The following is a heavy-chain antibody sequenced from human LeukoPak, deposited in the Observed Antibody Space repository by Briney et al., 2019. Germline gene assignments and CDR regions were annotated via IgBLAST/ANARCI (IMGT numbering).Heavy chain of an antibody. D-gene: IGHD3-22*01. CDR2: ISAYNGNT. CDR1: GYTFTSYG. J-gene: IGHJ4*02. Sequence: ASVKVSCKASGYTFTSYGISWVRQAPGQGLEWMGWISAYNGNTNYAQKLQGRVTMTTDTSTSTAYMELRSLRSDDTAVYYCAREEQYYYDSSGLLVDWGQGTLVTVSS. V-gene: IGHV1-18*01. CDR3: AREEQYYYDSSGLLVD.